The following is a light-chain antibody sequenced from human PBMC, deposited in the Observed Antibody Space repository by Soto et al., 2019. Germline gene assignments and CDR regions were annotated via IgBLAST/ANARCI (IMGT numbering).Light chain of an antibody. CDR3: CSYAGSSTFE. CDR1: SSDVGSYNL. J-gene: IGLJ3*02. CDR2: EGS. Sequence: QSALTQPASVSGSPGQSITISCTGTSSDVGSYNLVSWYQQHPGKAPKLMIYEGSKRPSGVSNSFSGSKSGNTASLTISGLQAEDEADYYCCSYAGSSTFEFGGGTKLTVL. V-gene: IGLV2-23*03.